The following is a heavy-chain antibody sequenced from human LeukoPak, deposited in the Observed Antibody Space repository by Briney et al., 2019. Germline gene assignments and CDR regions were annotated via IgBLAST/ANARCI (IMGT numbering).Heavy chain of an antibody. CDR3: ARGVTVTGYYFGY. V-gene: IGHV6-1*01. Sequence: SQTLSLTCAISGDSVFSNSAAWIWIRQSPSRGLEWLGRTYYRSRWYNDYPVSVKGRITINPDTSKNQFSLQLDSVTPEDTAVYYCARGVTVTGYYFGYWGQGTLVTVSS. CDR1: GDSVFSNSAA. CDR2: TYYRSRWYN. J-gene: IGHJ4*02. D-gene: IGHD3-9*01.